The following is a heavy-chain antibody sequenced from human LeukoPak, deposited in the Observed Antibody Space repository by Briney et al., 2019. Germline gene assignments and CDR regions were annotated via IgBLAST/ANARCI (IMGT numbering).Heavy chain of an antibody. Sequence: SETLSLTCTVSGGSIRRSGYYGGWIRQPPGKGLEWIGVIYYSGSTYYNPSLKSRVTISVDTSKNQFSQKLSSVTAADTAVYYCSRGEETGSDDYWGQGTLVTVSS. J-gene: IGHJ4*02. V-gene: IGHV4-39*01. D-gene: IGHD3-9*01. CDR2: IYYSGST. CDR3: SRGEETGSDDY. CDR1: GGSIRRSGYY.